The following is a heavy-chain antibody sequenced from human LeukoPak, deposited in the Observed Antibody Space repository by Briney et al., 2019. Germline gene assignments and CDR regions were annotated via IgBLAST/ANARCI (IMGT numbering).Heavy chain of an antibody. J-gene: IGHJ4*02. CDR2: IIPIFGTA. CDR3: ARESAGIAAAGTVGTFDY. D-gene: IGHD6-13*01. V-gene: IGHV1-69*13. CDR1: GGTFSSYA. Sequence: SVKVSCKASGGTFSSYAISWVRQAPGQGLEWMGGIIPIFGTANYAQKFQGRVTITADESTSTAYMELSSLRSEDTAVYYCARESAGIAAAGTVGTFDYWGQGTLVTVSS.